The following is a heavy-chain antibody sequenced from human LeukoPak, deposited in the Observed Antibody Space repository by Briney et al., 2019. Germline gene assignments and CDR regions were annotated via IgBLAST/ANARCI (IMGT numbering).Heavy chain of an antibody. CDR2: ISYDGSNK. D-gene: IGHD4-11*01. V-gene: IGHV3-30*04. CDR3: TRVEETATTAAIIRKYSYYYYYMDV. Sequence: PGGSLRLSCAASGFTFSSYAMHWVRQAPGKGLEWVAVISYDGSNKYYADSVKGRFTISRDNAKNSLHLQMSSLRAEDTAVYYCTRVEETATTAAIIRKYSYYYYYMDVWGKGNTVTVSS. J-gene: IGHJ6*03. CDR1: GFTFSSYA.